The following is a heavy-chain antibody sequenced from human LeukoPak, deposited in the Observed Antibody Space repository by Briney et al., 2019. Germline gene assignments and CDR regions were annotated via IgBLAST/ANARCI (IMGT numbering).Heavy chain of an antibody. D-gene: IGHD6-19*01. J-gene: IGHJ5*02. CDR1: GYTFTGYY. Sequence: ASVKVSCKASGYTFTGYYMHWVRQAPGQGLGWMGWINPNSGGTNYAQKFQGRVTMTRDTSISTAYMELSRLRSDDTAVYYCARAQHSIEVTDNWFDPWGQGTLVTVSS. CDR2: INPNSGGT. V-gene: IGHV1-2*02. CDR3: ARAQHSIEVTDNWFDP.